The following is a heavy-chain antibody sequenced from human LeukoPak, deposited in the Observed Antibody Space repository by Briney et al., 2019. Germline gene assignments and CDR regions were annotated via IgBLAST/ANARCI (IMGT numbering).Heavy chain of an antibody. Sequence: PSQTLSLTCAVSGSSISSGGYSWSWIRKPPGKGLEWIGYIYHSGSTYYNPSLKSRVTISVDRSKNQFSLKLSSVTAADTAVYYCARWDSSGFAWFDPWGQGTQVTVSS. CDR2: IYHSGST. CDR3: ARWDSSGFAWFDP. D-gene: IGHD3-22*01. CDR1: GSSISSGGYS. J-gene: IGHJ5*02. V-gene: IGHV4-30-2*01.